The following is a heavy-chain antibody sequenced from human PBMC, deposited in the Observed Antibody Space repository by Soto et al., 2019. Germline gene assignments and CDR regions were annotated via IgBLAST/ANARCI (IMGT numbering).Heavy chain of an antibody. J-gene: IGHJ4*02. Sequence: EMLSFTGAVDGGGLIGYYCCWIRKPPGKGLEWIGEINHSGSTNYNPSLKSRVTISVDTSKNQFSLKLSSVTAADTAVYYCARGHSKYSSSSSPVDYWGQGTLVTVSS. CDR1: GGGLIGYY. D-gene: IGHD6-6*01. CDR3: ARGHSKYSSSSSPVDY. CDR2: INHSGST. V-gene: IGHV4-34*01.